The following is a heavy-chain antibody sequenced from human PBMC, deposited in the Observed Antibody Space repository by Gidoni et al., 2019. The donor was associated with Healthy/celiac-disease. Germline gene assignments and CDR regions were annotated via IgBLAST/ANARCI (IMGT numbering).Heavy chain of an antibody. V-gene: IGHV4-31*03. J-gene: IGHJ6*02. CDR3: AGDHGYYGSGSYGMDV. CDR2: IYYSGST. Sequence: QVQLQESGPGLVKPSQTLSLTCTVSGGSISSGGYSWSWIRQHPGKGLEWIGYIYYSGSTYYNPSLKSRVTISVDTSKNQFSLKLSSVTAADTAVYYCAGDHGYYGSGSYGMDVWGQGTTVTVSS. D-gene: IGHD3-10*01. CDR1: GGSISSGGYS.